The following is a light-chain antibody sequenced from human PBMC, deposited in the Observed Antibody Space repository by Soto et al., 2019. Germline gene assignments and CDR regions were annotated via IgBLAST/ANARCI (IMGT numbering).Light chain of an antibody. Sequence: IQLTQSPSSLSASVGDRVTITCRASQGISSYLAWYQQKPGKAPKLLIYAASTLQSGVPSRFSGSGSGTDFTLTISSLQPQDFATYYCQHYGGSPLYTFGQGTKMEIK. J-gene: IGKJ2*01. CDR3: QHYGGSPLYT. CDR1: QGISSY. V-gene: IGKV1-9*01. CDR2: AAS.